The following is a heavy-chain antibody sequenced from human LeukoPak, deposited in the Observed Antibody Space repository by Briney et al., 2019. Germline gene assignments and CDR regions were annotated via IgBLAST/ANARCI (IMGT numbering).Heavy chain of an antibody. D-gene: IGHD6-13*01. Sequence: SETLSLTCTVSGGSISSYYWSWIRQPAGKGLEWIGRIYTSGSTNYNPSLKSRVTMSVDTSKNQFSLKLSSVTAADTAVYYCARYSSSSAYNWFDPWGQGTLVTVSS. CDR2: IYTSGST. CDR3: ARYSSSSAYNWFDP. CDR1: GGSISSYY. J-gene: IGHJ5*02. V-gene: IGHV4-4*07.